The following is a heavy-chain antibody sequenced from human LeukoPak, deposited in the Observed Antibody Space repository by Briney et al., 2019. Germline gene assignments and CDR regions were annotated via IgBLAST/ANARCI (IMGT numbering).Heavy chain of an antibody. CDR1: GFTFSSYA. J-gene: IGHJ4*02. D-gene: IGHD3-3*01. CDR2: ISGSGGST. CDR3: ARVGDYDFWSGYYTFVDY. V-gene: IGHV3-23*01. Sequence: GGSLRLSCAASGFTFSSYAMSWVRQAPGKGLEWVSAISGSGGSTYYADSVKGRFTISRDNAKNSLYLQMNSLRAEDTAVYYCARVGDYDFWSGYYTFVDYWGQGTLVTVSS.